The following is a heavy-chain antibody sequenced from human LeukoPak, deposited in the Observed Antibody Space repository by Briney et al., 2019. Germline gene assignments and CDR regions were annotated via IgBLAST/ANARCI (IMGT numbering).Heavy chain of an antibody. CDR1: GGSLSPYY. Sequence: SETLSLTCSVYGGSLSPYYWNWIRQPPGKGLEWIGEINHRGSTTYNPSLKSRVTISVDTSKNQFSLKLSSVTAADTAVYYCARVGLDWGSIDYWGQGTLVTVSS. CDR3: ARVGLDWGSIDY. J-gene: IGHJ4*02. CDR2: INHRGST. D-gene: IGHD3/OR15-3a*01. V-gene: IGHV4-34*01.